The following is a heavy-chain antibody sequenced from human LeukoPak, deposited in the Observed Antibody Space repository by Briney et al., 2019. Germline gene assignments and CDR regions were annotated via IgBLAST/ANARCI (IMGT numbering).Heavy chain of an antibody. V-gene: IGHV3-74*01. J-gene: IGHJ4*02. CDR2: IKSDGITI. D-gene: IGHD1-20*01. CDR3: LRDLNWSLDQ. CDR1: GFTFSNYM. Sequence: QSGGSRRLSGAASGFTFSNYMMHWFRQAPGKGLVWVSRIKSDGITITYADSVKGRFTISRDNAKNTLYLQMNSLRAEDTAVYYCLRDLNWSLDQWGQGTLVTVSS.